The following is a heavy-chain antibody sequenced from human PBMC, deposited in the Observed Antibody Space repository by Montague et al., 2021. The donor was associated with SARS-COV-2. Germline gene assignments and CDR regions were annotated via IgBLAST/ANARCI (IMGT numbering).Heavy chain of an antibody. V-gene: IGHV3-48*03. Sequence: SLRLSFSASGFTFSSYEMNWVRQAPGKGLEWVSYISSSGSTIYYADSVKGRFTISRDNAKNSLYLQMNSLRAEDTAVYYCARAVPYVFRPLKYFDYWGQGTLATVSS. D-gene: IGHD3-16*01. CDR3: ARAVPYVFRPLKYFDY. CDR2: ISSSGSTI. J-gene: IGHJ4*02. CDR1: GFTFSSYE.